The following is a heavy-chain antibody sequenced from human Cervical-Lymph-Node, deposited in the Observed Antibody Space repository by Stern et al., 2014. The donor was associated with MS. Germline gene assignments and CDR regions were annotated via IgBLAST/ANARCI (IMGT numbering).Heavy chain of an antibody. V-gene: IGHV3-33*01. CDR2: IWYDGSDK. CDR3: ARKGFSGYNYGPDL. CDR1: GFTFSDCG. Sequence: VQLLESGGGVVQPGRSLRLSCAASGFTFSDCGMHWVRQAPGKGLEWVALIWYDGSDKYYADSVKGRFTISRDNSKNTLYLQMNSLRVEDTAVYYCARKGFSGYNYGPDLWGQGTLVTVSS. D-gene: IGHD5-18*01. J-gene: IGHJ5*02.